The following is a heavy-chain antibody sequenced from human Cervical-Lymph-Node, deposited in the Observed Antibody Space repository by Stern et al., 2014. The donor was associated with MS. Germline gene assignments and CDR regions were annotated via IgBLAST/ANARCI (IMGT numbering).Heavy chain of an antibody. Sequence: MQLVESGGGLVKPGGSLRLSCAASGFTFSDYYMSWIRQAPGKGLEWGSYISSSGSTIYYAEHVQDRIPISRDNAKNSLYLQMNSLRAEDTAVYYCARVEETTTGSVDYWGQGTLVTVSS. V-gene: IGHV3-11*01. CDR3: ARVEETTTGSVDY. CDR1: GFTFSDYY. J-gene: IGHJ4*02. CDR2: ISSSGSTI. D-gene: IGHD4-11*01.